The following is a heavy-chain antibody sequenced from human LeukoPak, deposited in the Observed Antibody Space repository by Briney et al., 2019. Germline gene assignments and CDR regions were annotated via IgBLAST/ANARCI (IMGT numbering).Heavy chain of an antibody. Sequence: GGSLRLSCAASGFTVSSNYMSWVRQAPGKGLEWVSVIYSGGSTYYADSVKGRFTISRDNDKNTLYLQMNSLRAEDTAVYYCAVGKYYYGSGSYWLGAFDIWGQGTMVTVSS. V-gene: IGHV3-53*01. CDR2: IYSGGST. J-gene: IGHJ3*02. D-gene: IGHD3-10*01. CDR1: GFTVSSNY. CDR3: AVGKYYYGSGSYWLGAFDI.